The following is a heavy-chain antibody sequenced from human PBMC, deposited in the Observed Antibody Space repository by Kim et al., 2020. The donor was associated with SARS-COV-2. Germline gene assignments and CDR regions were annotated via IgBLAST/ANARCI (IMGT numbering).Heavy chain of an antibody. CDR1: GGSISSGGYY. D-gene: IGHD1-26*01. CDR3: ARMLGGTPDAFDI. CDR2: IYYSGST. J-gene: IGHJ3*02. Sequence: SETLSLTCTVSGGSISSGGYYWSWIRQHPGKGLEWIGYIYYSGSTYYNPSLKSRVTISVDTSKNQFSLKLSSVTAADTAVYYCARMLGGTPDAFDIWGQGTMVTVSS. V-gene: IGHV4-31*03.